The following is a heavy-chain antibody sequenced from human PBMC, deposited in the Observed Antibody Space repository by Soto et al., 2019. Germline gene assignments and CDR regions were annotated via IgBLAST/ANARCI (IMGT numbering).Heavy chain of an antibody. V-gene: IGHV4-31*03. J-gene: IGHJ4*02. D-gene: IGHD3-22*01. CDR1: GGSISSGGYY. Sequence: SETLSVACTFSGGSISSGGYYWSGIRQHPGKGLEWIGYIYYSGSTYYNPSLKSRVTISVDTSKNQFSLKLSSVTAADTAVHYCARSIYDSSGIDYWGQGTLVTVSS. CDR2: IYYSGST. CDR3: ARSIYDSSGIDY.